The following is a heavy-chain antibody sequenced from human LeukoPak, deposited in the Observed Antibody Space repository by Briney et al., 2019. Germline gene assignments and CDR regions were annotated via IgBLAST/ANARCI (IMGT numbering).Heavy chain of an antibody. CDR1: GYTFTGYY. CDR3: ARDLAIFGVVDWFDP. V-gene: IGHV1-2*02. D-gene: IGHD3-3*01. J-gene: IGHJ5*02. Sequence: GASVKVSCKASGYTFTGYYMHWVRQAPGQGLEWMGWINPNSGGTNYAQKFQGRVTMTRDTSISTAYMELSRLRSDDTAVYYCARDLAIFGVVDWFDPWGQGTLVTVSS. CDR2: INPNSGGT.